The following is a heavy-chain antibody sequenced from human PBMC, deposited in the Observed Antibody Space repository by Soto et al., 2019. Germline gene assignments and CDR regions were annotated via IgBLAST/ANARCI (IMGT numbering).Heavy chain of an antibody. CDR2: IYWDDDK. J-gene: IGHJ5*02. V-gene: IGHV2-5*02. D-gene: IGHD5-12*01. CDR1: GFSLSTSGVG. Sequence: QITLKESGPTLVKPTQTLTLTCTFSGFSLSTSGVGVGWIRQPPGKALEWLALIYWDDDKRYSPSLKSRLTLTKDTSKNQVVLTMTNMDPVDTATYYCAHTLRGYDWGATNWFDPWGQGTLVTVSS. CDR3: AHTLRGYDWGATNWFDP.